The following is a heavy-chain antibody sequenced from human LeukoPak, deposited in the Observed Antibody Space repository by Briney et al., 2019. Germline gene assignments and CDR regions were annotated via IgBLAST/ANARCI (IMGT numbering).Heavy chain of an antibody. CDR3: ARAITMVQGFHPAY. V-gene: IGHV1-18*01. CDR1: GYTFTSYG. J-gene: IGHJ4*02. Sequence: ASVKVSCKASGYTFTSYGISWVRQAPGQGLEWMGWISVYNGNTNYAQKLQDRVTMTTDTSTSTAYMELSSLRSEDTAVYYCARAITMVQGFHPAYWGQGTLVTVSS. CDR2: ISVYNGNT. D-gene: IGHD3-10*01.